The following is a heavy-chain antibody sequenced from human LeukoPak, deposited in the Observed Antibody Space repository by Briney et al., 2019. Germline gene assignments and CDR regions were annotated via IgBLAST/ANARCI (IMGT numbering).Heavy chain of an antibody. CDR1: GGTFSSYA. CDR2: IIPIFGTA. Sequence: ASVKVSCKASGGTFSSYAISWVRQAPGQGLEWMGGIIPIFGTANYAQKFQGRVTITADESTSTAYMELSSLRSEDTAVYYCARGNEGYGNYYFDYWGQGTLVTVSS. V-gene: IGHV1-69*13. D-gene: IGHD4-11*01. CDR3: ARGNEGYGNYYFDY. J-gene: IGHJ4*02.